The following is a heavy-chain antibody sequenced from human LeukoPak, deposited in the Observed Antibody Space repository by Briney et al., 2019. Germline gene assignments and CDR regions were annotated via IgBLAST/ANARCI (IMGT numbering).Heavy chain of an antibody. Sequence: PGGSLRLSCAASGFTFDDYAMHWVRQAPGKGLEWVSGISWNSGSIGYADSVKGRFTISRDNAKNSLYLQMNSLRAEDMALYYCAKEYCSGGSCYSSSDAFDIWGQGTMVTVSS. J-gene: IGHJ3*02. CDR2: ISWNSGSI. V-gene: IGHV3-9*03. CDR3: AKEYCSGGSCYSSSDAFDI. CDR1: GFTFDDYA. D-gene: IGHD2-15*01.